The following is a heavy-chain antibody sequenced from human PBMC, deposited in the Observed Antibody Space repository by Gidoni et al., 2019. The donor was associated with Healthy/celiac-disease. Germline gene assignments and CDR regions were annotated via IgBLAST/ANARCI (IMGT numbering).Heavy chain of an antibody. D-gene: IGHD3-3*01. CDR1: GFTFSSYS. J-gene: IGHJ6*02. V-gene: IGHV3-21*01. CDR2: ISSSSSYI. CDR3: ARGYYDFWSGYYTDYYYGMDV. Sequence: EVQLVESGGGLVKPGGSLRLSCAASGFTFSSYSMNWVRQAPGKGLEWVSSISSSSSYIYYADSVKGRFTISRDNAKNSLYLQMNSLRAEDTAVYYCARGYYDFWSGYYTDYYYGMDVWGQGTTVTVSS.